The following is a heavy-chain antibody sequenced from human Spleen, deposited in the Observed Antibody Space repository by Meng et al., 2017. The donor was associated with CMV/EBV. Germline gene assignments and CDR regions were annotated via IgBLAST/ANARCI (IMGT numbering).Heavy chain of an antibody. J-gene: IGHJ6*02. D-gene: IGHD2-2*01. CDR3: AREIYCSSTSCSHHYGMDV. Sequence: GESLKISCAASGFTFSSYEMNWVRQAPGKGLEWVSYISSSGSTIYYADSVKGRFTISRDTAKNSLYLQMNSLRAEDTAVYYCAREIYCSSTSCSHHYGMDVWGQGTTVTVSS. CDR1: GFTFSSYE. CDR2: ISSSGSTI. V-gene: IGHV3-48*03.